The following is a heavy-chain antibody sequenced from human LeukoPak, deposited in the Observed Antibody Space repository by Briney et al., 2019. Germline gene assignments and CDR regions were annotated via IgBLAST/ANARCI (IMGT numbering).Heavy chain of an antibody. J-gene: IGHJ3*02. D-gene: IGHD2-15*01. CDR3: AKAARDAFDI. Sequence: GGSLRLSCAASGFRFNTFWMSWVRQAPGKGLEWVSGISWNSGSIGYADSVKGRFTISRDNAKNSLYLQMNSLRAEDMALYYCAKAARDAFDIWGHGTMVTVSS. CDR2: ISWNSGSI. CDR1: GFRFNTFW. V-gene: IGHV3-9*03.